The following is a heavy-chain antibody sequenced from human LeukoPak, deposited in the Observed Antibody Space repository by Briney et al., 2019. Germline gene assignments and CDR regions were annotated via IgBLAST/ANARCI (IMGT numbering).Heavy chain of an antibody. CDR2: FDPEDGET. Sequence: ASVKVSCKVSGYTLTELSMHWVRQAPGKGLEWMGGFDPEDGETIYAQKFQGRVTMTEDTSTDTAYMELSSLRSEDTAVYYCATATVIVVVPADPSYDYWGQGTLVTVSS. CDR3: ATATVIVVVPADPSYDY. D-gene: IGHD2-2*01. V-gene: IGHV1-24*01. J-gene: IGHJ4*02. CDR1: GYTLTELS.